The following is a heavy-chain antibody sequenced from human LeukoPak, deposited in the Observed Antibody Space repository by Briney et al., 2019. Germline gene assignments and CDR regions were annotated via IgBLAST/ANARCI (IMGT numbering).Heavy chain of an antibody. CDR1: GFIFSSYG. J-gene: IGHJ4*02. CDR3: ARTSHYVDIAATIPYGIYYFDY. CDR2: ISGSGGST. Sequence: GGSLRLSCAASGFIFSSYGMSWVRQAPGKGLEWVSAISGSGGSTYYADSVKGRSTISRDNSKNTLYLQMNSLRAEDTAVYYCARTSHYVDIAATIPYGIYYFDYWGQGTLVTVSS. V-gene: IGHV3-23*01. D-gene: IGHD5-12*01.